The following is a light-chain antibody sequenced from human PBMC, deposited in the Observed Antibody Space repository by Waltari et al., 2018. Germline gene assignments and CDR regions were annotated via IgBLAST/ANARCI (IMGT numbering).Light chain of an antibody. Sequence: YDLTQPFSVSVSPGQTATITCSGAVLAEQYVRWFQQKPGQAPTLILYKDTERPSGIPERFSGSSSGSTVTLTIRGALLEDEADYHCHAAADNNWFFGGGTKLTVL. V-gene: IGLV3-27*01. CDR3: HAAADNNWF. CDR2: KDT. CDR1: VLAEQY. J-gene: IGLJ2*01.